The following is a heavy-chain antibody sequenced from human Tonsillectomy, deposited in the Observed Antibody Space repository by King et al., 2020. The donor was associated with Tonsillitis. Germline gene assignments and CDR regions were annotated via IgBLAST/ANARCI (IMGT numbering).Heavy chain of an antibody. V-gene: IGHV3-7*01. CDR3: VRDESPENSGIYYDAFDI. D-gene: IGHD1-26*01. CDR2: IKPDGTVK. Sequence: VQLVESGGGLVQSGGSLRLSCAASAFTFSRSWMTWVRQAPGKGLEWVANIKPDGTVKYYVESVKDRFTISRDNAKNSLYLQMSSLRAEDTAVYYCVRDESPENSGIYYDAFDIWGQGTMVTVSS. CDR1: AFTFSRSW. J-gene: IGHJ3*02.